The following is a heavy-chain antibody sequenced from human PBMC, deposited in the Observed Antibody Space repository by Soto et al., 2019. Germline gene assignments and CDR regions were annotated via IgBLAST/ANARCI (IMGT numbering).Heavy chain of an antibody. J-gene: IGHJ1*01. Sequence: EVQVVESGGGLVKPGGSLRLSCTASGSPFSTYGMNWVRQAPGKGLEWISSISNGGDYIYYAHSVQGRFTISRDNAKNSLYLQMNSLRAEDTAVYFCARDESAGSSIRYWGQGTLVTVSS. V-gene: IGHV3-21*01. D-gene: IGHD3-3*02. CDR1: GSPFSTYG. CDR2: ISNGGDYI. CDR3: ARDESAGSSIRY.